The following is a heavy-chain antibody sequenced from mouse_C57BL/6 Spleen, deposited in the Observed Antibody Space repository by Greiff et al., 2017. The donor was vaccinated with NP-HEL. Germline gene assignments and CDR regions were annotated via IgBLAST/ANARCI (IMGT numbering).Heavy chain of an antibody. V-gene: IGHV1-82*01. J-gene: IGHJ2*01. CDR1: GYAFSSSW. Sequence: QVQLQQSGPELVKPGASVKISCKASGYAFSSSWMNWVKQRPGKGLEWIGRIYPGDGDTNYNGKFKGKATLTADKSSSTAYMQLSSLTSEDSAVYFCARDGSSYVHYFDDWGQGTTLTVSS. D-gene: IGHD1-1*01. CDR3: ARDGSSYVHYFDD. CDR2: IYPGDGDT.